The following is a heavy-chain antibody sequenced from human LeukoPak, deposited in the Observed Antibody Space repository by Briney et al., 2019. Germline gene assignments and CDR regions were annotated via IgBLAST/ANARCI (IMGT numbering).Heavy chain of an antibody. Sequence: GGSLRLSCAASGFTVSSNYMSRVRQAPGKGLEWVSAIYTGGSTYYAGSVKGRFTISRDNSKNTLYLQMNSLRAEDTAVYYCARNLYYYDSSGYYYYWGQGTLVTVSS. V-gene: IGHV3-66*01. D-gene: IGHD3-22*01. CDR2: IYTGGST. CDR3: ARNLYYYDSSGYYYY. J-gene: IGHJ4*02. CDR1: GFTVSSNY.